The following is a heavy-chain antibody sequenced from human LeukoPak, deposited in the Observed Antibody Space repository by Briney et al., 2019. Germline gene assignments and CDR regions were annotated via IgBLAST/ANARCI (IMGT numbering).Heavy chain of an antibody. CDR1: GYTFTSYY. Sequence: ASVKVSCEASGYTFTSYYIHWVRQAPGQGLEWMGIINPSGGSTSYAQKLQGRVTMTRDASTSTLYMELSSLRSEDTAVYYCARGGSSVSYYYMDVWGKGTTVTVSS. J-gene: IGHJ6*03. D-gene: IGHD3-10*01. V-gene: IGHV1-46*04. CDR2: INPSGGST. CDR3: ARGGSSVSYYYMDV.